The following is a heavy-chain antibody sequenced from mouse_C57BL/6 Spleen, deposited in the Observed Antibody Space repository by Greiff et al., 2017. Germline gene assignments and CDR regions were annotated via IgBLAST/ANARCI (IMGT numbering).Heavy chain of an antibody. V-gene: IGHV14-2*01. Sequence: EVQLQQSGAELVKPGASVKLSCTASGFNFKDYYMHWVNQRTEQGLEWIGRIDPADGDTKYAPKFQGKATITSYTSANTAYRQLSSLTSEDTAGYYWSPYGIYWYFDVWGTGTTVTVSS. CDR3: SPYGIYWYFDV. D-gene: IGHD1-1*02. CDR2: IDPADGDT. CDR1: GFNFKDYY. J-gene: IGHJ1*03.